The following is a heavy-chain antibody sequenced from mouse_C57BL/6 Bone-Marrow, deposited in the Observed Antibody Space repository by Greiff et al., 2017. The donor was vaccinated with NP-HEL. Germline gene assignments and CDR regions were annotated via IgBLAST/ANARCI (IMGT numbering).Heavy chain of an antibody. J-gene: IGHJ4*01. CDR2: LYPGGGYT. D-gene: IGHD1-1*02. V-gene: IGHV1-63*01. Sequence: QVQLQQSGAELVRPGTSVKMSCKASGYTFTNYWIGWAKQRPGHGLEWIGDLYPGGGYTNYNEKFKGKATLTADKSSSTAYMQFSSLTSEDSAIYYCARGYGDAMDYWGQGTSVTVSS. CDR3: ARGYGDAMDY. CDR1: GYTFTNYW.